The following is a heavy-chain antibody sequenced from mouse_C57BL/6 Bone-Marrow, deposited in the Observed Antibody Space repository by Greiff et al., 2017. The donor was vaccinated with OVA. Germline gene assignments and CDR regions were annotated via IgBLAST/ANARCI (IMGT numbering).Heavy chain of an antibody. CDR1: GYAFTNYL. J-gene: IGHJ4*01. CDR2: INPGSGGT. Sequence: QVQLQQSGAELVRPGTSVKVSCKASGYAFTNYLIEWVKQRPGQGLEWIGVINPGSGGTNYNEKFKGKATLTADKSSSTAYMQLSSLTSEDSAVYVCATTIVTSYAMDYWGQGTSVTVSS. V-gene: IGHV1-54*01. CDR3: ATTIVTSYAMDY. D-gene: IGHD2-5*01.